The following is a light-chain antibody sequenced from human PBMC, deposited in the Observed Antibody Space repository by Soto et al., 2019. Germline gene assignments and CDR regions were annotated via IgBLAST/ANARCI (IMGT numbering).Light chain of an antibody. CDR3: QHYNSYSDA. CDR2: AAS. Sequence: IQMAQSPSTLSASVGDRVTITCRARQSLTSWLAWYQQKPGKAPKLLIYAASSLQSGVPSRCSGGGGGAEFTSTIISLQPDDFVTYYYQHYNSYSDAFGQGTKVDIK. CDR1: QSLTSW. J-gene: IGKJ1*01. V-gene: IGKV1-5*01.